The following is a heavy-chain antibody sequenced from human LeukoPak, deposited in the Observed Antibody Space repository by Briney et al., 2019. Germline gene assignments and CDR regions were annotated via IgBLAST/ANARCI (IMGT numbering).Heavy chain of an antibody. Sequence: GGSLRLSCAASGFTFSDYYISWIRQAPGKGLEWVSYISSSSTYTNYADSVKGRFTISRDNAKNPLYLQMNSLRAHDTPVIYCAVRPLGVKAMVTSHNDYWGQGTLVTVSS. CDR2: ISSSSTYT. CDR1: GFTFSDYY. V-gene: IGHV3-11*03. CDR3: AVRPLGVKAMVTSHNDY. J-gene: IGHJ4*02. D-gene: IGHD5-18*01.